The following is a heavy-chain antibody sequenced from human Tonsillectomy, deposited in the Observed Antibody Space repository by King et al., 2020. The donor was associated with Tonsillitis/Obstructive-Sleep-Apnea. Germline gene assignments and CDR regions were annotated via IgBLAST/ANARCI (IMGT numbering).Heavy chain of an antibody. CDR3: VREDIVVVTVLDY. CDR2: ISSDGGST. D-gene: IGHD2-21*02. CDR1: GFTFSNYA. J-gene: IGHJ4*02. V-gene: IGHV3-64*07. Sequence: VQLVESGGGLVQPGGSLRLSCAASGFTFSNYAMHWVRQAPGKGLEYVSAISSDGGSTYYADFVKGRFTISRDNSNNTLYLQMGSLRSEDMAVYYCVREDIVVVTVLDYWGRGTLVTVSS.